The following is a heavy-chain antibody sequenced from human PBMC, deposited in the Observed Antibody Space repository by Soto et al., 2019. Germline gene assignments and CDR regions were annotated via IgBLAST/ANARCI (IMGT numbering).Heavy chain of an antibody. D-gene: IGHD3-10*01. CDR1: GFTVSIYA. V-gene: IGHV3-30-3*01. CDR3: ARGELWFGELFHYSYGMDV. Sequence: LRLSCSASGFTVSIYAMHWVRQAPGKGLEWVAVISYDGSNKYYADSVKGRFTISRDNSKNTLYLQMNSLRAEDTAVYYCARGELWFGELFHYSYGMDVWGQGTTVTVSS. J-gene: IGHJ6*01. CDR2: ISYDGSNK.